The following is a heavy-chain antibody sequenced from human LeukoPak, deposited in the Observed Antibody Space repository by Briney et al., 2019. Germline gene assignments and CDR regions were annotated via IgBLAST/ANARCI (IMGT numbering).Heavy chain of an antibody. V-gene: IGHV4-34*01. CDR2: INYSGST. CDR1: DGSFRGYY. Sequence: SETLSLTCGVYDGSFRGYYWTWIRQPPGKGLEWIGEINYSGSTNYNSSLKSRVTISVDTSKNQFSLKPSSVTAADTAVYYCTRASSWKEGPTFAYWGQGTLVTVSS. J-gene: IGHJ4*02. CDR3: TRASSWKEGPTFAY. D-gene: IGHD6-13*01.